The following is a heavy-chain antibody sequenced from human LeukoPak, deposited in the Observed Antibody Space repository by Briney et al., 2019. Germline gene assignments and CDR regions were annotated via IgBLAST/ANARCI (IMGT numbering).Heavy chain of an antibody. V-gene: IGHV1-2*02. D-gene: IGHD2-15*01. CDR3: AANPNCSGGSCKSYHYYYGMDV. Sequence: ASVKVPCKASGYTFTGYYMHWVRQAPGQGLEWMGWINPNSGGTNYAQKFQGRVTMTRDTSISTAYMELSRLRSDDTAVYYCAANPNCSGGSCKSYHYYYGMDVWGQGTTVTVSS. J-gene: IGHJ6*02. CDR2: INPNSGGT. CDR1: GYTFTGYY.